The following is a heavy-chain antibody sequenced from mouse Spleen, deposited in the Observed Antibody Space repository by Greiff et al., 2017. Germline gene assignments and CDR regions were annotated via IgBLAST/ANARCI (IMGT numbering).Heavy chain of an antibody. Sequence: QVQLQQSGAELARPGASVKLSCKASGYTFTSSGISWVKQRTGQGLEWIGEIYPRSGNTYYNEKFKGKATLTADKSSSTAYMELRSLTSEDSAVYFCARGGYWGAMDYWGQGTSVTVSS. CDR2: IYPRSGNT. V-gene: IGHV1-81*01. J-gene: IGHJ4*01. CDR3: ARGGYWGAMDY. CDR1: GYTFTSSG. D-gene: IGHD3-2*02.